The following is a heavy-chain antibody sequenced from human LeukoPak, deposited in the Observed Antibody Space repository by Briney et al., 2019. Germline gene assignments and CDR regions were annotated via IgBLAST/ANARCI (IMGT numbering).Heavy chain of an antibody. D-gene: IGHD6-19*01. CDR1: GFTFSSYS. J-gene: IGHJ4*02. CDR3: AREVQDSSGWYYFDY. Sequence: GGSLRLSCAASGFTFSSYSMNWVPQAPGKGLEWVSSISSSSSYIYYADSVKGRFTISRDNAKNSLYLQMNSLRAEDTAVYHCAREVQDSSGWYYFDYWGQGTLVTVSS. CDR2: ISSSSSYI. V-gene: IGHV3-21*01.